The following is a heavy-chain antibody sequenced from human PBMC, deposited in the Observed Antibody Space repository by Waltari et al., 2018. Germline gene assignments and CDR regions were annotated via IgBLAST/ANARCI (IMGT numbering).Heavy chain of an antibody. D-gene: IGHD1-26*01. CDR1: GGSIRSSSYY. V-gene: IGHV4-39*07. CDR3: ARERELHPYYFDY. J-gene: IGHJ4*02. Sequence: QLQLQESGPGLVKPSETLSLTCTVSGGSIRSSSYYWGWIRQPPGKGLEWIGSIYYSGSTYYNPSLKSRVTISVDTSKNQFSLKLSSVTAADTAVYYCARERELHPYYFDYWGQGTLVTVSS. CDR2: IYYSGST.